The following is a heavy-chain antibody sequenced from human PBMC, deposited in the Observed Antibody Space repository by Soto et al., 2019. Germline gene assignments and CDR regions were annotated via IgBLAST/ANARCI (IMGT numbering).Heavy chain of an antibody. CDR1: GFSLSTRGVA. CDR2: IYWDEDK. Sequence: QITLKESGPTLVKPTQTLTLTCTFSGFSLSTRGVAVGWFRQPPGKALEWLALIYWDEDKWYSPSLKSRLTITDDTSNNHVVLTVTNMAPVDTATYYCAHRHRGYAYDFDYWGQGTLVTVSS. D-gene: IGHD5-12*01. J-gene: IGHJ4*02. V-gene: IGHV2-5*02. CDR3: AHRHRGYAYDFDY.